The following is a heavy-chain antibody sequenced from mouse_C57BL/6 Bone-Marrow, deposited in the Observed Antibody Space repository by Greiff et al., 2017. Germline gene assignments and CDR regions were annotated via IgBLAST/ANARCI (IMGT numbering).Heavy chain of an antibody. Sequence: EVQLQQSGAELVRPGASVKLSCTASGFNIKDDYMHWVKQRPEQGLEWIGWIVPENGDTEYASKFQGKATITVDTSSNTAYLQLSSLTSEDTAFYYCTRIAYWGQGTLVTVSA. CDR2: IVPENGDT. CDR1: GFNIKDDY. J-gene: IGHJ3*01. V-gene: IGHV14-4*01. CDR3: TRIAY.